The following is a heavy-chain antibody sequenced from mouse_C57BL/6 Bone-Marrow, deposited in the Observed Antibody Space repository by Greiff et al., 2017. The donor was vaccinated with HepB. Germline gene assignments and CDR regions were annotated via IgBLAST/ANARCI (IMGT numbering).Heavy chain of an antibody. J-gene: IGHJ2*01. CDR1: GFTFSSYA. Sequence: EVNVVESGGGLVKPGGSLKLSCAASGFTFSSYAMSWVRQTPEKRLEWVATISDGGSYTYYPDNVKGRFTISRDNAKNNLYLQMSHLKSEDTAMYYCARGIYYDYDYFDYWGQGTTLTVSS. CDR2: ISDGGSYT. D-gene: IGHD2-4*01. CDR3: ARGIYYDYDYFDY. V-gene: IGHV5-4*03.